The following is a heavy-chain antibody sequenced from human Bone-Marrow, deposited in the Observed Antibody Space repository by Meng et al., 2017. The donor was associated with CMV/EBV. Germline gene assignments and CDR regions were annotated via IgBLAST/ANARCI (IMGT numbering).Heavy chain of an antibody. V-gene: IGHV1-18*01. CDR3: ARDKTPYYGGNSGVDN. CDR2: ISAYNGNT. J-gene: IGHJ4*02. Sequence: ASVKVSCKASGYTFTSYGISWVRQAPGQGLEWMGWISAYNGNTNYAQKLQGRVTMTTDTSTSTAYMELRSLRSDDTAVYYCARDKTPYYGGNSGVDNWGQGTLVTVSS. CDR1: GYTFTSYG. D-gene: IGHD4-23*01.